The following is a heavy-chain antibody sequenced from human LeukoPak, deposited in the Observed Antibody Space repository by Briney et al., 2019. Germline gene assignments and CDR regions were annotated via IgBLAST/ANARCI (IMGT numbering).Heavy chain of an antibody. Sequence: QTGGSLRLSCAASGFTFSSYGMHWVRQAPGKGLEWVANIKQDGSEKYYVDSVKGRFTISRDNAKNSLYLQMNSLRAEDTAVYYCARLYSGYEDFDYWGQGTLVTVSS. CDR2: IKQDGSEK. CDR3: ARLYSGYEDFDY. J-gene: IGHJ4*02. D-gene: IGHD5-12*01. V-gene: IGHV3-7*01. CDR1: GFTFSSYG.